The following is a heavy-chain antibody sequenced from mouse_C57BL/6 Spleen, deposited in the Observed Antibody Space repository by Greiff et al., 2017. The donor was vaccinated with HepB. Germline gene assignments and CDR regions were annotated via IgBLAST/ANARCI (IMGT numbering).Heavy chain of an antibody. CDR3: VSPLYYDYDGDAMDY. D-gene: IGHD2-4*01. J-gene: IGHJ4*01. CDR1: GFSFNTYA. Sequence: EVQGVESGGGLVQPKGSLKLSCAASGFSFNTYAMNWVRQAPGKGLEWVARIRSKSNNYATYYADSVKDRFTISRDDSESMLYLQMNNLKTEDTAMYYCVSPLYYDYDGDAMDYWGQGTSVTVSS. CDR2: IRSKSNNYAT. V-gene: IGHV10-1*01.